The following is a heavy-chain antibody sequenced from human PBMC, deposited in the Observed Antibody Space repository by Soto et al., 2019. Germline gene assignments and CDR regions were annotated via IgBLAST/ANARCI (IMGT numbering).Heavy chain of an antibody. J-gene: IGHJ2*01. D-gene: IGHD3-9*01. CDR2: IYHSGST. CDR3: ARGISRGRRGTGYMTPSGLDFDL. CDR1: GGSISSSSYY. Sequence: SETLSLTCTVSGGSISSSSYYWGWIRQPPGKGLEWIGSIYHSGSTYYNPSLKSRVTISVDRSKNQFSLKLSSVTAADTAVYYCARGISRGRRGTGYMTPSGLDFDLWGRGTLVTVSS. V-gene: IGHV4-39*07.